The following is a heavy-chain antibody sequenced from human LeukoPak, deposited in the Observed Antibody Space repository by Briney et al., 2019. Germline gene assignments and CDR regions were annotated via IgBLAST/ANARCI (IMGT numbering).Heavy chain of an antibody. V-gene: IGHV4-34*01. J-gene: IGHJ4*02. D-gene: IGHD2-15*01. CDR2: INHRGST. Sequence: SETLSLTCAVYGGSFSGYYWSWIRRPPGKGLEWIGEINHRGSTNYNPSLKSRVTVSLDTSKNQFSLKLSSVTAADTAVYYCARAPGAALDWGQGTLVTVSS. CDR1: GGSFSGYY. CDR3: ARAPGAALD.